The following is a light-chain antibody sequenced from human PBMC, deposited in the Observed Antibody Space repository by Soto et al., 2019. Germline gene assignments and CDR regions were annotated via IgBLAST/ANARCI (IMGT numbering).Light chain of an antibody. CDR1: SGHSSYT. CDR2: LEGSGNY. V-gene: IGLV4-60*02. CDR3: ETWDSNTPWV. Sequence: QSVLTQSSSASASLGSSVKLTCSLSSGHSSYTIAWHQQQPGKAPRYLMKLEGSGNYNKGSGVPDRFSGSSSGADRYLTISNLQFEDEADYYCETWDSNTPWVFGGGTQLTVL. J-gene: IGLJ3*02.